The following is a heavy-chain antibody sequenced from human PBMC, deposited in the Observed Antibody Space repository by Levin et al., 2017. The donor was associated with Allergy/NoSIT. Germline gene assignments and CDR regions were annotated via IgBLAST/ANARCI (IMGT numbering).Heavy chain of an antibody. CDR2: ITRDSTYM. D-gene: IGHD2-8*01. Sequence: GESLKISCAASGFTFSSYTMNWVRQTPGKGLEWVSTITRDSTYMYYADSVKGRFTISRDNAKNSPYLQMNSLRAEDTALYYCARDEVMGATGDTFDIWGQGTMVTVSS. V-gene: IGHV3-21*01. CDR1: GFTFSSYT. J-gene: IGHJ3*02. CDR3: ARDEVMGATGDTFDI.